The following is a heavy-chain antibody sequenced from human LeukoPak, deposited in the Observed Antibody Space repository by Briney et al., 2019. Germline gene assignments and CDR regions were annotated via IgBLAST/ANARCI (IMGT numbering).Heavy chain of an antibody. Sequence: ASVKVSCKASGFTFTSYWMHWVRQAPGQGLEWMGVINPRGDSAFYAQKFQGRLTMTRDTSTTTLYMDLSSLRSDDTAVYYCARDNSVSDEAWWLDPWGQGTLVTVSS. CDR2: INPRGDSA. J-gene: IGHJ5*02. CDR1: GFTFTSYW. CDR3: ARDNSVSDEAWWLDP. V-gene: IGHV1-46*01. D-gene: IGHD2/OR15-2a*01.